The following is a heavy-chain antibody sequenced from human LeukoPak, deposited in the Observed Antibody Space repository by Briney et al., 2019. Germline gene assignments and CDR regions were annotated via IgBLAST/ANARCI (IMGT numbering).Heavy chain of an antibody. J-gene: IGHJ2*01. Sequence: ASVKVSCKASGYTFTSYDINWVRQAPGQGLEWMGWISAYNGNTNYAQKLQGRVTITTDTSTSTAYMELRSLRSDDTAVYYCARITMVRGVIFDWYFDLWGRGTLVTVSS. CDR2: ISAYNGNT. CDR1: GYTFTSYD. CDR3: ARITMVRGVIFDWYFDL. V-gene: IGHV1-18*01. D-gene: IGHD3-10*01.